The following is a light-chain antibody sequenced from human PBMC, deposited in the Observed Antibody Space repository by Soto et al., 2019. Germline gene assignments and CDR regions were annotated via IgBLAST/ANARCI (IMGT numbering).Light chain of an antibody. CDR2: DAS. J-gene: IGKJ4*02. Sequence: DIPMTKSPSTLSASVGDRVTITCRASQTISTWLAWYQQKPGKAPKLLIYDASSLESGVPSRFSGSGSGTEITLTIISLQPDDFAAYYCQQYNSHLLTFGGGTKVEIK. CDR1: QTISTW. V-gene: IGKV1-5*01. CDR3: QQYNSHLLT.